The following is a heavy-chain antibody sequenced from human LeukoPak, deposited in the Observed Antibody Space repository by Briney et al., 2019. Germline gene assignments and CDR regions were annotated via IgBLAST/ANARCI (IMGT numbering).Heavy chain of an antibody. CDR1: GFTFSSYG. J-gene: IGHJ4*02. V-gene: IGHV3-30*02. D-gene: IGHD1-26*01. CDR2: IRYDGTKI. Sequence: GGSLRLSCAASGFTFSSYGMHWVRQAPGKGLEWVSFIRYDGTKIYYADSVKGRFTISRDNSKNTLYLQLSSLRAEDTAVYYCAKLVGAIPSDYWGPRTLVTVSS. CDR3: AKLVGAIPSDY.